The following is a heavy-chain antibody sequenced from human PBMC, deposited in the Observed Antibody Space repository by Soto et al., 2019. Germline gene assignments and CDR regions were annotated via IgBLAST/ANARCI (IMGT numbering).Heavy chain of an antibody. CDR2: IIPILGIA. Sequence: GASVKVSCKASGGTFSSYTISWVRQAPGQGLEWMGRIIPILGIANYAQKFQGRVTITADKSTSTAYMELSSLRSEDTAVYYCASSRYDFWSGYPSVALDYWGQGTLVTVS. J-gene: IGHJ4*02. CDR1: GGTFSSYT. D-gene: IGHD3-3*01. CDR3: ASSRYDFWSGYPSVALDY. V-gene: IGHV1-69*02.